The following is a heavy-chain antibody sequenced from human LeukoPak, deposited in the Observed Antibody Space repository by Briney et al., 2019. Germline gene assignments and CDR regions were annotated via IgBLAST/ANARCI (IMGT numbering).Heavy chain of an antibody. CDR1: GFSFSDYY. V-gene: IGHV3-11*01. CDR2: ISSSGTTI. J-gene: IGHJ4*02. Sequence: KAGGSLRLFCAASGFSFSDYYMSWIRQAPGKGLEWVSYISSSGTTIYYADSVKGRFTVSRDNAKNSLYLQMSSLRVDDTAMYYCARAAHYDSSGYYLDDYWGQGTLVTVSS. CDR3: ARAAHYDSSGYYLDDY. D-gene: IGHD3-22*01.